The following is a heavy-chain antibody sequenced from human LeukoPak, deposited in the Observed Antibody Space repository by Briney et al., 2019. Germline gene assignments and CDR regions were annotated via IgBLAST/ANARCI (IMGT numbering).Heavy chain of an antibody. Sequence: GGSLRLSCAASGLTFSSYNMNWVRQAPGKGLEWVSSISGSGDSTDYADSVKGRFTISRDNSKNTLYLQMNSLRVEDTAVYYCAKDHFPRRVGYNGGESDYWGQGTLVTISS. D-gene: IGHD5-24*01. V-gene: IGHV3-23*01. CDR1: GLTFSSYN. CDR3: AKDHFPRRVGYNGGESDY. J-gene: IGHJ4*02. CDR2: ISGSGDST.